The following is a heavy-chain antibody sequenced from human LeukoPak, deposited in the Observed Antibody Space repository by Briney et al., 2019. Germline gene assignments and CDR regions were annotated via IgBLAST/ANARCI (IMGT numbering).Heavy chain of an antibody. CDR3: ARGLRAVYCSGGSCYPFDY. CDR1: GGSISSCY. D-gene: IGHD2-15*01. J-gene: IGHJ4*02. Sequence: SETLSLTRTVSGGSISSCYWSWIRQPPGKGLEWIGEINHSGSTNYNPSLKSRVTISVDTSKNQFSLKLSSVTAADTAVYYCARGLRAVYCSGGSCYPFDYWGQGTLVTVSS. CDR2: INHSGST. V-gene: IGHV4-34*01.